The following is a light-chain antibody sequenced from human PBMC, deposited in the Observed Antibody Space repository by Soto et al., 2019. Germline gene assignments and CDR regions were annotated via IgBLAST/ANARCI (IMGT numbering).Light chain of an antibody. Sequence: QSALTQPASVSGSPGQSITISCTGTSSDVGGYNYVSWYQQHPGKAPKLMIYEVSDRPSGVSNRFSGSKSGNTASLTISGLQAEDEADYHCSSYAGSGTLIFGGGTKLTVL. CDR3: SSYAGSGTLI. CDR2: EVS. V-gene: IGLV2-14*01. CDR1: SSDVGGYNY. J-gene: IGLJ2*01.